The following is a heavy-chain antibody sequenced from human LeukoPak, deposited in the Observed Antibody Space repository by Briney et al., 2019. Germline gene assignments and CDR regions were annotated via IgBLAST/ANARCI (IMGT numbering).Heavy chain of an antibody. D-gene: IGHD3-22*01. CDR1: GYSFTSYW. J-gene: IGHJ4*02. CDR3: ARQRDSSGYPIDY. CDR2: IYPGDSDT. Sequence: GESLKISCKGSGYSFTSYWIGWVGQMPGKGLEWMGIIYPGDSDTRYSPSFQGQVTISADKSISTAYLQWSSLKASDTAMYYCARQRDSSGYPIDYWGQGTLVTVSS. V-gene: IGHV5-51*01.